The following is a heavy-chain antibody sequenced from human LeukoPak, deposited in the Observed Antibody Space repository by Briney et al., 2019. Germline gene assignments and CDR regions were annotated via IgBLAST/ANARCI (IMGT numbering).Heavy chain of an antibody. Sequence: GGSLRLSCAASGFTFSSYAMHWVRQAPGKGLEGVAVISYDGSNKYYADSVKGRFTFSRDNSKNTLYLQMKRLRAEATAVYYCAREMCSSTSCRNYYYYYGMDVWGKGTTVTVSS. CDR2: ISYDGSNK. CDR1: GFTFSSYA. J-gene: IGHJ6*04. CDR3: AREMCSSTSCRNYYYYYGMDV. V-gene: IGHV3-30*04. D-gene: IGHD2-2*01.